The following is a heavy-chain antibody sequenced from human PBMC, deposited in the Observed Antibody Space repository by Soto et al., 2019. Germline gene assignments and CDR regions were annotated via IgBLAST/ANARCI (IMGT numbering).Heavy chain of an antibody. CDR1: GFTFSSYW. V-gene: IGHV3-7*03. Sequence: GGSLRLSCAASGFTFSSYWMSWVRQAPGKGLEWVANIKQDGSEKYYVDSVKGRFTISRDNAKNSLYLQMNSLRAEDTTVYYCARGRRGWAPDAFDIWGQGTMVTVSS. CDR3: ARGRRGWAPDAFDI. CDR2: IKQDGSEK. D-gene: IGHD3-10*01. J-gene: IGHJ3*02.